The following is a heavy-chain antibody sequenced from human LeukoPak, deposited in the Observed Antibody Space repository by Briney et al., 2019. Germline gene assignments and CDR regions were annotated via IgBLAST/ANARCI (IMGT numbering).Heavy chain of an antibody. CDR3: AAQYSGYVRLDY. Sequence: TSETLSLTCAVYGGSFSGYYWSWIRQPPGKGLEWIGEISHSGSTNYIPSLKSRVTISVDTSKNQFSLKLSSVTAADTAVYYCAAQYSGYVRLDYWGQGTLVTVSS. J-gene: IGHJ4*02. CDR2: ISHSGST. V-gene: IGHV4-34*01. CDR1: GGSFSGYY. D-gene: IGHD5-12*01.